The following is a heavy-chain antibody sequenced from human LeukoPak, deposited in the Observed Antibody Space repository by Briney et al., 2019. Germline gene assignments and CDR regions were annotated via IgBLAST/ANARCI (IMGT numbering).Heavy chain of an antibody. D-gene: IGHD4-23*01. Sequence: SQTLSLTCTVSGGSISSGDYYWSWIRQPAGKGLEWIGRVYISGFTNYNPSLKSRVTISVAPSRNQFSLKLSSVTAADTAVYYCARDHEGGNYGGNSNWFDPWGQGTLVTVSS. V-gene: IGHV4-61*02. CDR1: GGSISSGDYY. CDR2: VYISGFT. CDR3: ARDHEGGNYGGNSNWFDP. J-gene: IGHJ5*02.